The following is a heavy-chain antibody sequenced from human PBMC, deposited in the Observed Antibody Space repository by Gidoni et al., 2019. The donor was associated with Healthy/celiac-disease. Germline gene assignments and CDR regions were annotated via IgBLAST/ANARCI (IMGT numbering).Heavy chain of an antibody. J-gene: IGHJ4*02. Sequence: QVQLQESGSGLVKPSETLSLTCTVSGRPISSYYWSWIRQPPGKVLEWIGYIYYSGSTNYNPSLKSRVTISVDTSKNQFSLKLSSVTAADTAVYYCASGDYYDSSGYSIDYWGQGTLVTVSS. D-gene: IGHD3-22*01. CDR3: ASGDYYDSSGYSIDY. V-gene: IGHV4-59*01. CDR1: GRPISSYY. CDR2: IYYSGST.